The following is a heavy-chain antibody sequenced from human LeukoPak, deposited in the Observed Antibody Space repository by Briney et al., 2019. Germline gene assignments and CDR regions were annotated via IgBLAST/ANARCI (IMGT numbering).Heavy chain of an antibody. Sequence: GSLRLSCAASGFTFSSYAMHWVRQAPGKGLEWVAVISYDGSNKYYADSVKGRFTISRDNSKNTLYLQMNSLRAEDTAVYYCARDLSLIVVVPAATADYGGQGTLVTVSS. CDR3: ARDLSLIVVVPAATADY. CDR2: ISYDGSNK. J-gene: IGHJ4*02. V-gene: IGHV3-30-3*01. CDR1: GFTFSSYA. D-gene: IGHD2-2*01.